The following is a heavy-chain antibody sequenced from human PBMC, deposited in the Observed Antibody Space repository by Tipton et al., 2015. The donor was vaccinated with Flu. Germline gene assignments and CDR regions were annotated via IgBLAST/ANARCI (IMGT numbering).Heavy chain of an antibody. CDR2: IIPIFGTA. D-gene: IGHD5-18*01. J-gene: IGHJ4*02. Sequence: QSGPEVKKPGSSVKVSCKASGGTFSSYAISWVRQAPGQGLEWMGGIIPIFGTANYAQKLQGRVTMTRDTSTSTVYMELSSLRSEDTAVYYCARAPGYSYGRYYFDYWGQGTLVTVSS. CDR1: GGTFSSYA. CDR3: ARAPGYSYGRYYFDY. V-gene: IGHV1-69*05.